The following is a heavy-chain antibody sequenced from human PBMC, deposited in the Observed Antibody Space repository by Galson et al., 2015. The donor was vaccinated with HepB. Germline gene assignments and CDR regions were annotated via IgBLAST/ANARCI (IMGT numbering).Heavy chain of an antibody. V-gene: IGHV4-59*01. CDR2: VYYSGST. J-gene: IGHJ4*02. D-gene: IGHD2-15*01. CDR1: GDSFNKYF. Sequence: SETLSLTCTVSGDSFNKYFWNWIRQPPGKGLEWMGFVYYSGSTSYNPSLKGRITISVATSKNQFSLMLTSVTAADTAVYYCARAQKTYSLFDYWGQGSPVTVSS. CDR3: ARAQKTYSLFDY.